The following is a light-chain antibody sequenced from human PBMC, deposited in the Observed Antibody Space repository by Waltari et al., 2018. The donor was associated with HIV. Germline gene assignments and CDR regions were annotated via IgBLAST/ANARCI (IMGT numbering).Light chain of an antibody. CDR2: RNN. CDR3: ATWDDSLSGWV. V-gene: IGLV1-47*01. CDR1: GPNFESKY. J-gene: IGLJ3*02. Sequence: QSVLTQPPSASGTPGRRATTSVPEAGPNFESKYVTGYQRRPGTAPKLLMYRNNQRPSGFPDRFSGSKSGTSASLAISGLRSEDEADYFCATWDDSLSGWVFGGGTNLTVL.